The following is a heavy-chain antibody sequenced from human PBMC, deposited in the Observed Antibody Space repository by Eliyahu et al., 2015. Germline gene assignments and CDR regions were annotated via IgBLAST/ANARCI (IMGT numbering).Heavy chain of an antibody. Sequence: QIQLVQSGAEVRKPGSSVKVSCKASGGTFSRYAISWVRQAPGQGLEWMGRIIPVLGIANYAQKFQGKATITADRSTTTAYMALTGLTSEDTAVYYCARDHRVVSPALGAYYDYAMGVWGQGTTVTVSS. D-gene: IGHD2-2*01. CDR2: IIPVLGIA. CDR3: ARDHRVVSPALGAYYDYAMGV. J-gene: IGHJ6*02. CDR1: GGTFSRYA. V-gene: IGHV1-69*04.